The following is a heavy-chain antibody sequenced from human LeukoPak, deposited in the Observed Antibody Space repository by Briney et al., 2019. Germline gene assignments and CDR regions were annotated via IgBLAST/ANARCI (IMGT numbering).Heavy chain of an antibody. CDR3: ARDIGGRYSWYYFDY. V-gene: IGHV4-59*01. D-gene: IGHD2-8*01. J-gene: IGHJ4*02. CDR1: GGSISSYY. CDR2: MYYSGST. Sequence: SSETLSLTCTVSGGSISSYYWSWIRQPPGKGLEWIGYMYYSGSTNYNPSLKSQVTMSVDTSKNHFSLKMSSVTAADTAVYYCARDIGGRYSWYYFDYWGRGTLVTVSS.